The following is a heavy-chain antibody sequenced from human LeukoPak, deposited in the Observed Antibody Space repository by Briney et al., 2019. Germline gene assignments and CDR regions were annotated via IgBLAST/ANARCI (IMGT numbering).Heavy chain of an antibody. V-gene: IGHV4-4*02. J-gene: IGHJ4*02. CDR1: GGSISSSNW. D-gene: IGHD3-22*01. CDR2: IYHSRST. CDR3: ARSGPSPYYYDSSGYYYDY. Sequence: SGTLSLTCAVSGGSISSSNWWSWVRQPPGKGLEWIGEIYHSRSTNYNPSLKSRVTISVDKSKNQFSLKLSSVTAADTAVYYCARSGPSPYYYDSSGYYYDYWGQGTLVTVSS.